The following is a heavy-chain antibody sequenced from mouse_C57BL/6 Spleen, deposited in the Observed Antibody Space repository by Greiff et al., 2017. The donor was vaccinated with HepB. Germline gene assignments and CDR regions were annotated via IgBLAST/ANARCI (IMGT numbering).Heavy chain of an antibody. Sequence: EVQVVESGGDLVKPGGSLKLSCAASGFTFSSYGMSWVRQTPDKRLEWVATISSGGSYTYYPDSVKGRFTISRDNAKNTLYLQMSSLKSEDTAMYYCARLNYYGSSPHWYFDVWGTGTTVTVSS. D-gene: IGHD1-1*01. V-gene: IGHV5-6*01. J-gene: IGHJ1*03. CDR3: ARLNYYGSSPHWYFDV. CDR2: ISSGGSYT. CDR1: GFTFSSYG.